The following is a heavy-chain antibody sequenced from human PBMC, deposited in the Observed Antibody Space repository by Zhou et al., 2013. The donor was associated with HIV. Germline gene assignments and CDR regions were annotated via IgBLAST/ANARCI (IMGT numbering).Heavy chain of an antibody. J-gene: IGHJ6*01. V-gene: IGHV1-69*12. Sequence: QVQLVQSGAEVKKPGSSVKVSCKASGGTFSSFAFSWVRQAPGQGLEWMGGIIPVYGATNYVQKFQGRVTITADESTKTAYTELSSLRSEDTAIYYCARSAFYGDQDYHYSDVMDVWGQGTTVIVSS. CDR2: IIPVYGAT. CDR3: ARSAFYGDQDYHYSDVMDV. D-gene: IGHD4-17*01. CDR1: GGTFSSFA.